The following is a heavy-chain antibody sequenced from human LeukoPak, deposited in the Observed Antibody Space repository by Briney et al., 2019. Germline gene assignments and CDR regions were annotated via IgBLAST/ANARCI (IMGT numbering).Heavy chain of an antibody. CDR3: AKRSSSSYYYYYGMDV. J-gene: IGHJ6*02. CDR2: ISGSGGST. Sequence: GGSLTLPCTASGFTFSSYAMSWVRQAPGKGLEWVSAISGSGGSTYYADSVKGRFTISRDNSKNTLYLQMNSLRAEDTAVYYCAKRSSSSYYYYYGMDVWGQGTTVTASS. CDR1: GFTFSSYA. V-gene: IGHV3-23*01. D-gene: IGHD6-6*01.